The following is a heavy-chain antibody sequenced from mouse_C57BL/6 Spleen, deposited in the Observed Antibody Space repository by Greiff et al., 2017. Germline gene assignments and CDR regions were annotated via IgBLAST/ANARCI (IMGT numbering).Heavy chain of an antibody. J-gene: IGHJ1*03. CDR1: GYTFTSYW. CDR3: ARGRTTVPYFDV. CDR2: IYPSDSET. Sequence: VQLQQPGAELVRPGSSVKLSCKASGYTFTSYWMDWVKQRPGQGLEWIGNIYPSDSETHYNQKFKDEATLTVDKSSSTAYMQLSSLPSEDSAVYYCARGRTTVPYFDVWGTGTTVTVSS. D-gene: IGHD1-1*01. V-gene: IGHV1-61*01.